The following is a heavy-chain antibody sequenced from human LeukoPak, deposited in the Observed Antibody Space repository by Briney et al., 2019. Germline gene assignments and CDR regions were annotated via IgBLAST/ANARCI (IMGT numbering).Heavy chain of an antibody. Sequence: GGSLRLSCAASGFTVSSNYMSWVRQAPGKGLEWVSVIYSGGSTYYADSVKGRFTISRDNSKNTLYLQMNSLRAEDTAVYYCARDEVRGYSYGPHTDYWGQGTLVTVSS. D-gene: IGHD5-18*01. CDR2: IYSGGST. CDR3: ARDEVRGYSYGPHTDY. V-gene: IGHV3-66*02. J-gene: IGHJ4*02. CDR1: GFTVSSNY.